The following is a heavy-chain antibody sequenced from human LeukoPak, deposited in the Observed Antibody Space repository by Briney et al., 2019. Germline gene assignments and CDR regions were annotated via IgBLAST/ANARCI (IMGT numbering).Heavy chain of an antibody. D-gene: IGHD3-22*01. CDR3: VRDNSRGQSLGVIY. CDR2: INADSSTT. J-gene: IGHJ4*01. V-gene: IGHV3-48*01. CDR1: GFTFSTYN. Sequence: GGSLRLSCAASGFTFSTYNMNWVRQAPGKGLEWISYINADSSTTQYADSVRGRFTTSRDNAKNSLYLQMNSLRAEDTAVYYCVRDNSRGQSLGVIYWGHGSLVTVSS.